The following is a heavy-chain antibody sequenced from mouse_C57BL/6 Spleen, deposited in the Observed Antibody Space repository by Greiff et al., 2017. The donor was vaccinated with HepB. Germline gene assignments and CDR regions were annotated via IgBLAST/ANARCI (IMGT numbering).Heavy chain of an antibody. J-gene: IGHJ4*01. Sequence: QVQLQQPGAELVRPGSSVKLSCKASGYTFTSYWMDWVKQRPGQGLEWIGNIYPSDSETHYNQKFKDKATLTVDKSSSTAYMQLSSLTSEDSAVYYCARRGYWAMDYWGQGTSVTVSS. CDR1: GYTFTSYW. V-gene: IGHV1-61*01. CDR2: IYPSDSET. CDR3: ARRGYWAMDY.